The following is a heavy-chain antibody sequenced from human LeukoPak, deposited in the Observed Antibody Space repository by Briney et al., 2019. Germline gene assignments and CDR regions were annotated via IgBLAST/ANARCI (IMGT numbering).Heavy chain of an antibody. CDR3: ARAGIAVAGQAEYFQH. CDR1: GYTFTSYD. D-gene: IGHD6-19*01. Sequence: ASVKVSCKASGYTFTSYDINWVRQATGQGLEWMGWMNPNSGNTGYAQKFQGRVTMTRNTSISTAYMELSSLRSEDTAVYYCARAGIAVAGQAEYFQHWGQGTLVTVPS. V-gene: IGHV1-8*01. CDR2: MNPNSGNT. J-gene: IGHJ1*01.